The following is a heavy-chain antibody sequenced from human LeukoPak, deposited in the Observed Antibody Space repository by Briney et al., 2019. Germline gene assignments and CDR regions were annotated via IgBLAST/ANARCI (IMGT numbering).Heavy chain of an antibody. CDR3: ARDAATIGTYWYFDL. CDR2: ISNSDSTI. Sequence: GGSLRLSCAASGFSFSSYSMNWVRQAPGKGLDWVSYISNSDSTIYYADSVKGRFTISRDNAKFSLFLQMNTLRDEDTAVYYCARDAATIGTYWYFDLWGRGTLVTVSS. D-gene: IGHD1-1*01. J-gene: IGHJ2*01. CDR1: GFSFSSYS. V-gene: IGHV3-48*02.